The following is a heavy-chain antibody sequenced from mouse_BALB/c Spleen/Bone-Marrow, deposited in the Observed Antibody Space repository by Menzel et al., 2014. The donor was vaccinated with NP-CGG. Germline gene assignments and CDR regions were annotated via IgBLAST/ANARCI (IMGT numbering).Heavy chain of an antibody. J-gene: IGHJ3*01. D-gene: IGHD2-4*01. CDR3: ARGDDYVSWFAY. CDR2: TNTNGGDT. V-gene: IGHV5-6-3*01. Sequence: EVKVVESGGGLVQPGGSLKLSCAASGFTFSSYGMSWVRQTPDKRLEFVATTNTNGGDTYYPDSVKGRFTISRDNAKNTLYLQMSSLKSEDTAMYYCARGDDYVSWFAYWGQGTLVTVSA. CDR1: GFTFSSYG.